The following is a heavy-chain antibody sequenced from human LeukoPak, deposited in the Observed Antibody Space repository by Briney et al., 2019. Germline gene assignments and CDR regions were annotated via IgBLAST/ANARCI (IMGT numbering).Heavy chain of an antibody. J-gene: IGHJ4*02. D-gene: IGHD3-22*01. V-gene: IGHV3-33*01. CDR3: ARDQEPAYYYDSSGYYSY. CDR1: GFTFSSHV. Sequence: PGGSLRLSCAASGFTFSSHVMHWVRQAPGKGLEWVAVIWYDGSNKYYADSVKGRFTISRDNSKNTLYLQMNSLRAEDTAVYYCARDQEPAYYYDSSGYYSYWGQGTLVTVSS. CDR2: IWYDGSNK.